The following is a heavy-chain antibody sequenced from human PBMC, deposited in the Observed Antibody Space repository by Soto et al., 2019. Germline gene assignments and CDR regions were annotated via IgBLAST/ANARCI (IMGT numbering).Heavy chain of an antibody. D-gene: IGHD4-17*01. CDR3: AKITPYGDYRFDY. V-gene: IGHV3-23*01. CDR1: GFTFSSYA. Sequence: LRLSCVASGFTFSSYAMSWVRQAPGKGLEWVSAISGSGGSTYYADSVKGRFTISRDNSKNTLYLQMNSLRAEDTAVYYCAKITPYGDYRFDYWGQGTLVTVYS. CDR2: ISGSGGST. J-gene: IGHJ4*02.